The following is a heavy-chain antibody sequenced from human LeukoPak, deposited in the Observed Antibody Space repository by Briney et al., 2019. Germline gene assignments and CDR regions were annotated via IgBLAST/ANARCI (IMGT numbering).Heavy chain of an antibody. CDR2: IYYSGST. D-gene: IGHD5-24*01. CDR1: GGSISSSSYY. CDR3: ARDDLMGWLPDL. V-gene: IGHV4-39*07. J-gene: IGHJ2*01. Sequence: SETLSLTCTVSGGSISSSSYYWGWIRQPPGKGLEWIGSIYYSGSTYYNPSLKSRVTISVDTSKNQFSLKLSSVTAADTAVYYCARDDLMGWLPDLWGRGTLVTVSS.